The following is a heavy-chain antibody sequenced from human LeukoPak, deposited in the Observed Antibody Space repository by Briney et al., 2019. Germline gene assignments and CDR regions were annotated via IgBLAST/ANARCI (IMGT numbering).Heavy chain of an antibody. V-gene: IGHV3-20*04. Sequence: GGSLRLSCAASGFTFDDYGMSWVRQAPGKGLEWVSGINWNGGSTGYADSVKGRFTISRDNAKNSLYRQMNSLRAEDTALYYCARAMYYDFWSGYSPFDYWGQATLVPLSS. J-gene: IGHJ4*02. CDR2: INWNGGST. D-gene: IGHD3-3*01. CDR3: ARAMYYDFWSGYSPFDY. CDR1: GFTFDDYG.